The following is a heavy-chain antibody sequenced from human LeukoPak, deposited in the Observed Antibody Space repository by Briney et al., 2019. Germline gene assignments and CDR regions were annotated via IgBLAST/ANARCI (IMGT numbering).Heavy chain of an antibody. J-gene: IGHJ4*02. CDR2: IIPIFGTA. D-gene: IGHD3-10*01. Sequence: GASVKVSCKASGGTFSSYAISWVRQAPGQGLEWMGGIIPIFGTANYAQKFQGRVTITADESTSTAYMELSSLRSEDTAVYYCARDRYHYYGSGSHLFDYWGQGTLVTVSS. CDR3: ARDRYHYYGSGSHLFDY. CDR1: GGTFSSYA. V-gene: IGHV1-69*13.